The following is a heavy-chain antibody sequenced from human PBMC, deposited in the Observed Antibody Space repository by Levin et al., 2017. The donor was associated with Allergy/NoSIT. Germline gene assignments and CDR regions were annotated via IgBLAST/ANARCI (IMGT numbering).Heavy chain of an antibody. J-gene: IGHJ4*02. V-gene: IGHV3-53*01. CDR1: GLSFSSNY. D-gene: IGHD2-15*01. Sequence: GGSLRLSCAASGLSFSSNYMSWVRQAPGKGLEWVSVIYTGGSPYYADSVKGRFTISRDNSKNTVYLQMDSLRAEDTAVYFCAGAGYYSGYFDYWAQGALVTVSS. CDR3: AGAGYYSGYFDY. CDR2: IYTGGSP.